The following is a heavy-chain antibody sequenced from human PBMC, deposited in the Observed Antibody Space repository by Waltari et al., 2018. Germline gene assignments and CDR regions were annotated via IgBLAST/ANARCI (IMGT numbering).Heavy chain of an antibody. CDR2: ITSDGTDT. V-gene: IGHV3-23*01. Sequence: EVQLLESGGGLVQPGGSLWLSCIASGFTFNDFDVGWGRQASGKGLEWVSHITSDGTDTYYADSVKGRFTVSRDDSRKTLFLHMSSLRAADTALYYCVKALFASGMKYGVDVWGQGTRVTVSS. CDR1: GFTFNDFD. J-gene: IGHJ6*02. CDR3: VKALFASGMKYGVDV. D-gene: IGHD1-1*01.